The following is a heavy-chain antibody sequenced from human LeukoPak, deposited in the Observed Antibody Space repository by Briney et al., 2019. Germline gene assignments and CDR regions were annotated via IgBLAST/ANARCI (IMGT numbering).Heavy chain of an antibody. CDR2: ISAYNGNT. CDR1: GYTFTSYG. D-gene: IGHD1-26*01. Sequence: WASVKVSCKASGYTFTSYGISWVRQAPGQGLEWMGWISAYNGNTNYAQKLQGRVTMTTDTSTSTAYVELRSLRSDDTAVYYCARDSGSSGDPYFDYWGQGTLVTVSS. J-gene: IGHJ4*02. V-gene: IGHV1-18*01. CDR3: ARDSGSSGDPYFDY.